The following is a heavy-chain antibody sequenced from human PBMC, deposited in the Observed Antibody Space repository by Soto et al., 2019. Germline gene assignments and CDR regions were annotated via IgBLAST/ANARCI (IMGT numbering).Heavy chain of an antibody. J-gene: IGHJ4*02. CDR1: GGSISSSSYY. V-gene: IGHV4-39*01. Sequence: SETLSLICTVSGGSISSSSYYWGWIRQPPGKGLEWIGSIYYSGSTYYNPSLKSRVTISVDTSKNQFSLKLSSVTAADTAVYYCARRMITFGGVIDFFDYWGQGTLVTVSS. CDR2: IYYSGST. CDR3: ARRMITFGGVIDFFDY. D-gene: IGHD3-16*02.